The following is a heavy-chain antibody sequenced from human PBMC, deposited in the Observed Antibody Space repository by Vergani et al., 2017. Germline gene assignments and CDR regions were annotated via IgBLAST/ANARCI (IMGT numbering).Heavy chain of an antibody. CDR2: ISYDGSNK. CDR3: AKDLDVGTPLFGTSLRWIPGWSKAGYNWFDP. Sequence: QVQLVESGGGVVQPGRSLRLSCAASGFTFSSYGMHWVRQAPGKGLEWVAVISYDGSNKYYADSVKGRFTISRDNSKNTLYLQMNSLRAEDTSGYYCAKDLDVGTPLFGTSLRWIPGWSKAGYNWFDPWGQGTLVTVSS. CDR1: GFTFSSYG. J-gene: IGHJ5*02. V-gene: IGHV3-30*18. D-gene: IGHD4-23*01.